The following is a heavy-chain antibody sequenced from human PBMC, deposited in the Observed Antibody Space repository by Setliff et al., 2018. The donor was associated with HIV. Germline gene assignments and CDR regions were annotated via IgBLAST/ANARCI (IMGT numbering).Heavy chain of an antibody. D-gene: IGHD3-10*01. Sequence: PSETLSLTCAVSGGSISSSNWWSWVRQPPGKGLEWIGEIYHSGSTNYNPSLKSRVTISVDTSKNQFSLKLSSVTAADTAVYYCARVEASVRGATYGLDVWGQGTTVTVSS. CDR1: GGSISSSNW. CDR2: IYHSGST. V-gene: IGHV4-4*02. J-gene: IGHJ6*02. CDR3: ARVEASVRGATYGLDV.